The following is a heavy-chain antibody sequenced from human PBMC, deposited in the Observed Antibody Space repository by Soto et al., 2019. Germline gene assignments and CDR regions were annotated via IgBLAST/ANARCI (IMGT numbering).Heavy chain of an antibody. CDR3: ARERYEGRIDP. Sequence: PSETLSLTCTVSGGSVSSYYWCWIRQPPGRGMEWLAYIYYSGSTTYNPSLKSRLTMSVDTSKNQFSLNLRSVTAADTAVYYCARERYEGRIDPWGQGTLVTVSS. CDR2: IYYSGST. J-gene: IGHJ5*02. CDR1: GGSVSSYY. D-gene: IGHD2-2*01. V-gene: IGHV4-59*02.